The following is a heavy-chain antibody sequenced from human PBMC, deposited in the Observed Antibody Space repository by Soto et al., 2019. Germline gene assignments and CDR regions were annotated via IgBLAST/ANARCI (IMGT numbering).Heavy chain of an antibody. CDR1: GYTFTSYS. CDR3: ARGLHLLRLGELSLLGY. Sequence: ASVPVSCKASGYTFTSYSLTWVRQAPGHGPERMGRRSDYNGKTNYAQQRQCRVTMTTDTTTSTAYMELRSLRSDDTAVYYCARGLHLLRLGELSLLGYWGQGTLVTVSS. CDR2: RSDYNGKT. D-gene: IGHD3-16*02. V-gene: IGHV1-18*01. J-gene: IGHJ4*02.